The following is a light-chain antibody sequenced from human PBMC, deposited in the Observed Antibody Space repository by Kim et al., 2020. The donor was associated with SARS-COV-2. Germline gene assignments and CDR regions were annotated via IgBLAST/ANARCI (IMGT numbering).Light chain of an antibody. Sequence: EIVLTQSPSTLSLSPGERATLSCRASQSISDFLGWYQQRVGQPPRLLIYNGSHRATGIPARFSGSGSGTDFTLTISGLEPEDSAIYYCQHRANWPQTFGQGTKLEI. CDR1: QSISDF. V-gene: IGKV3-11*01. J-gene: IGKJ2*01. CDR2: NGS. CDR3: QHRANWPQT.